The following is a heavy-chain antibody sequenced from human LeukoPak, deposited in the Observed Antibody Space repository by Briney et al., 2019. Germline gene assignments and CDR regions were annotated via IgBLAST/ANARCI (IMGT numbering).Heavy chain of an antibody. V-gene: IGHV3-48*04. Sequence: GGSLRLSCAASGFTFSSYSMMWVRQAPGKGLEWVSYISSSCSTIYYADSLKGRCAITRDNAKNSLYLQMNSLRAEDTAVYYCAHGAMYQLDYWGQGTLVTVSS. D-gene: IGHD2-2*01. CDR3: AHGAMYQLDY. J-gene: IGHJ4*02. CDR1: GFTFSSYS. CDR2: ISSSCSTI.